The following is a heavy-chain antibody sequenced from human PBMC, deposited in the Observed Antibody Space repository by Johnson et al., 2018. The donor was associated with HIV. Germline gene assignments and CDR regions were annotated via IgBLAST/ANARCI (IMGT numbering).Heavy chain of an antibody. V-gene: IGHV3-30*03. CDR3: ARDWFMVQGADAFDI. CDR1: GFIFSSYG. D-gene: IGHD3-10*01. CDR2: ISYDGGEK. J-gene: IGHJ3*02. Sequence: QVQLVESGGGLVKPGGSLRLSCAVSGFIFSSYGMHWVRQAPGKGLEWVALISYDGGEKYYADSVKGRFTISRDNTKNTLYLQMNSLRAEDTALYYCARDWFMVQGADAFDIWGQGTMVTVSS.